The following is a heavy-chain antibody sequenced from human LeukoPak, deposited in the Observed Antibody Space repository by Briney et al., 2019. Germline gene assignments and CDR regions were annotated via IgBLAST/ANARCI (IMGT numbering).Heavy chain of an antibody. D-gene: IGHD5-24*01. V-gene: IGHV3-9*01. CDR1: GFTFDDYA. CDR3: AKGYSRFDY. J-gene: IGHJ4*02. CDR2: ISWNSGSI. Sequence: PGGSLRLSCAASGFTFDDYAMHWVRQAPGKGLEWVSGISWNSGSIVYADSVKGRFTIPRDNAKNSLYLQMNSLRAEDTALYYCAKGYSRFDYWGQGTLVTVSS.